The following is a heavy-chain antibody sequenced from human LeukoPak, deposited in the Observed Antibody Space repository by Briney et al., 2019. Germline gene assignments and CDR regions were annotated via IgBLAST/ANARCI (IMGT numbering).Heavy chain of an antibody. CDR1: GYTFTGYY. V-gene: IGHV1-2*04. CDR3: ARGALSIAAATDY. CDR2: IIPNSGGT. J-gene: IGHJ4*02. Sequence: GASVKVSCKASGYTFTGYYMHWVRQAPGQGLEWMGWIIPNSGGTNYAQKFQGWVTMTRDTSISTAYMELSRLRSDDTAVYYCARGALSIAAATDYWGQGTLVTVSS. D-gene: IGHD6-13*01.